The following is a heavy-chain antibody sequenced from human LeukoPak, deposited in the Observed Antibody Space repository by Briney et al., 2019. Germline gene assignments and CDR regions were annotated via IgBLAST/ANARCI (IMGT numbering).Heavy chain of an antibody. CDR1: GFTFSSYA. D-gene: IGHD4-23*01. Sequence: GGSLRLSCAASGFTFSSYAMHWVRQAPGKGLEWVAVISYDGSNKYYADSVKGRFTISRDNSKNTLYLQMNSLRAEDTAVYYCARAGDYGGAYFDYWGQGTLVTVSS. CDR3: ARAGDYGGAYFDY. J-gene: IGHJ4*02. V-gene: IGHV3-30-3*01. CDR2: ISYDGSNK.